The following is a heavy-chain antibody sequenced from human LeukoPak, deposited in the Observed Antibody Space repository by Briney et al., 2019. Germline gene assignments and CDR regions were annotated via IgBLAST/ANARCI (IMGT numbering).Heavy chain of an antibody. D-gene: IGHD3-16*01. CDR3: AREGPYAEYFDY. CDR2: ISYDGSNK. J-gene: IGHJ4*02. CDR1: GFTFSSYA. V-gene: IGHV3-30-3*01. Sequence: GRSLRLSCAASGFTFSSYAMHWVRQAPGKGLEWVAVISYDGSNKYYADSVKGRFTISRDNSKNTLYLQMNSLRAEDTAVYYCAREGPYAEYFDYWGQGTLVTVSS.